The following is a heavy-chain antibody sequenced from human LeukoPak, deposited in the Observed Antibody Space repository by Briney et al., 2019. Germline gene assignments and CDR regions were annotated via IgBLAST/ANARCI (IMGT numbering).Heavy chain of an antibody. CDR2: INHSGST. Sequence: SETLSLTCAVYGWSFSGYYRSWIRQPPGKGLEWIGEINHSGSTNYNPSLKSRVTISVGTSKNKFSLKMSSVTAADTAVYYCARGRRCSSTSCYFYYYYYMDVWGKGTTVTVSS. V-gene: IGHV4-34*01. CDR3: ARGRRCSSTSCYFYYYYYMDV. CDR1: GWSFSGYY. D-gene: IGHD2-2*01. J-gene: IGHJ6*03.